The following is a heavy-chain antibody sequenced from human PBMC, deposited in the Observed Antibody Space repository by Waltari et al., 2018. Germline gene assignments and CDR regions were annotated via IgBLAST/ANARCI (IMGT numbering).Heavy chain of an antibody. D-gene: IGHD3-3*01. J-gene: IGHJ4*02. V-gene: IGHV3-74*01. CDR2: ISGDGRTI. Sequence: EVQLVESGGGLVQPGGSLRLSCAASGCTLSGTWLHWARQVPGRGLVWVARISGDGRTINYAGSVKGRFTISRDTAKNTLYLQMSSLRAEDTEVYYCARGADLRGQGILVTVSS. CDR3: ARGADL. CDR1: GCTLSGTW.